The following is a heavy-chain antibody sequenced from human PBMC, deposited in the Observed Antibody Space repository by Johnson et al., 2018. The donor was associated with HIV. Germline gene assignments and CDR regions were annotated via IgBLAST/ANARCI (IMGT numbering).Heavy chain of an antibody. CDR3: ARGREMATRTGAFDI. V-gene: IGHV3-7*05. CDR1: GFTFSSYW. Sequence: EVQVVESGGGLVQPGGSLRLSCATSGFTFSSYWMNWVRQAPGKGLEWVANIKQDGSEKYYVDSAKGRFTISRDNAKNSLYLQMNSLRAEDTAVYYCARGREMATRTGAFDIWGQGTMVTVSS. D-gene: IGHD5-24*01. J-gene: IGHJ3*02. CDR2: IKQDGSEK.